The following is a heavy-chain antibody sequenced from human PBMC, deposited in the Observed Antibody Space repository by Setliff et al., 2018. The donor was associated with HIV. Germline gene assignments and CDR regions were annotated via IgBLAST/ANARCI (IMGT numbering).Heavy chain of an antibody. J-gene: IGHJ4*02. CDR1: GYIFTSYN. CDR3: ARVNRGCSSTSCSNDY. D-gene: IGHD2-2*01. Sequence: ASVKVSCKASGYIFTSYNINWVRQATGQGLEWMGWMNPNSGNTGYAQKFQGRVTITRDTSINTAYMELSSLRSEDTAVYYCARVNRGCSSTSCSNDYWGQGTLVTVSS. V-gene: IGHV1-8*03. CDR2: MNPNSGNT.